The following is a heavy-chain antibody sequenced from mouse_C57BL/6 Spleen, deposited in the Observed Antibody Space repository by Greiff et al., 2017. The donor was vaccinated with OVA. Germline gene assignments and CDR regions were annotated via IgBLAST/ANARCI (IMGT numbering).Heavy chain of an antibody. D-gene: IGHD2-2*01. Sequence: EVKLMESGGGLVKPGGSLKLSCAASGFTFSSYAMSWVRQTPEKRLEWVATISDGGSYTYYPDNVKGRFTISRDNAKNNLYLQMSHLKSEDTAMYYCARDGGTMVTSAWFAYWGQGTLVTVSA. CDR2: ISDGGSYT. CDR3: ARDGGTMVTSAWFAY. J-gene: IGHJ3*01. V-gene: IGHV5-4*01. CDR1: GFTFSSYA.